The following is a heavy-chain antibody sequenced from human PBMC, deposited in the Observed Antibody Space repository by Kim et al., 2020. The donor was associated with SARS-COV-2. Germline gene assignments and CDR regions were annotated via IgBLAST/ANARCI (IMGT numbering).Heavy chain of an antibody. Sequence: SVKVSCKASGGTFSSYAISWVRQAPGQGLEWMGGIIPIFGTANYAQKFQGRVTITADESTSTAYMELSSLRSEDTAVYYCAREVYPHIAAAGTTGYYYYGMDVWGQGTTVTVSS. V-gene: IGHV1-69*13. D-gene: IGHD6-13*01. CDR3: AREVYPHIAAAGTTGYYYYGMDV. CDR2: IIPIFGTA. CDR1: GGTFSSYA. J-gene: IGHJ6*02.